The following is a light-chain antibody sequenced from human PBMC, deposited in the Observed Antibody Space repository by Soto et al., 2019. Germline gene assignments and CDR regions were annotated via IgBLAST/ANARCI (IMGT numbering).Light chain of an antibody. Sequence: EIVMTQSPATLSVSPGERATLSCRASQSVSSNLAWYQQRPGQAPRLLIYGASTRATGIPARFSGSGSGTEFTRTISSLQSEDFAIYYCQQYSNWPKTFGRGTKVEIK. CDR3: QQYSNWPKT. V-gene: IGKV3-15*01. CDR1: QSVSSN. CDR2: GAS. J-gene: IGKJ1*01.